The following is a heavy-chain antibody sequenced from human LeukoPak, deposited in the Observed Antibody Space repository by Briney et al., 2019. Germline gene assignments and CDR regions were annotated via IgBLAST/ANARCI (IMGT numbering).Heavy chain of an antibody. CDR1: GYSISSGYY. CDR3: ARTQLAAAGSAPSFVDY. J-gene: IGHJ4*02. V-gene: IGHV4-38-2*02. Sequence: SETLSLTCTVSGYSISSGYYWGWIRQPPGKGLEWIGSIYHSGSTYYNPSLKSRVTISVDTSKNQFSLKLSSVTAADTAVYYCARTQLAAAGSAPSFVDYWGQGTLVTVSS. D-gene: IGHD6-13*01. CDR2: IYHSGST.